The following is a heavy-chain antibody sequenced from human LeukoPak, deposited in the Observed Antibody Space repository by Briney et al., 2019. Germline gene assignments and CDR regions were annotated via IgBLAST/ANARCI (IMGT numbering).Heavy chain of an antibody. Sequence: GGSLRLSCTASGFTFGDYAMSWVRQAPGKGLEWVSYISSSSSPIYYADSVKGRFTISRDNAKNSLYLHMNSLRDEDTAVYYCARYYYDTSGSLDYWGQGTLVTVSS. CDR2: ISSSSSPI. D-gene: IGHD3-22*01. CDR3: ARYYYDTSGSLDY. J-gene: IGHJ4*02. V-gene: IGHV3-48*02. CDR1: GFTFGDYA.